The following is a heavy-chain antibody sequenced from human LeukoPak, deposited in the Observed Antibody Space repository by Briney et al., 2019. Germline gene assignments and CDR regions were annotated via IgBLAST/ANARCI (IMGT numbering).Heavy chain of an antibody. D-gene: IGHD6-19*01. CDR2: IYHSGST. CDR1: GYSISSGYY. CDR3: ARQGPGTARPQKVIAVAATRRRYYYYMDV. Sequence: KTSETLSLTCTVSGYSISSGYYWGWIRQPPGKGLEWIGSIYHSGSTNYNPSLKSRVTISVDTSKNQFSLKLSSVTAADTAVYYCARQGPGTARPQKVIAVAATRRRYYYYMDVWGKGTTVTISS. V-gene: IGHV4-38-2*02. J-gene: IGHJ6*03.